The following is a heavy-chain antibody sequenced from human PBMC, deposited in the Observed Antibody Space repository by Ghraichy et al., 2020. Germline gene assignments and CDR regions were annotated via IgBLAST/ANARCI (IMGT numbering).Heavy chain of an antibody. D-gene: IGHD2-8*01. V-gene: IGHV3-23*01. Sequence: LSLTCAASGFTFSSYAMSWVRQAPGKGLEWVSAISGSDDYTYYADSVRGRFIISRDNSKNTVFLQMNSLRAEDTAVYYCAKGGGAMALSGMDVWGQGTTVTVSS. J-gene: IGHJ6*02. CDR1: GFTFSSYA. CDR3: AKGGGAMALSGMDV. CDR2: ISGSDDYT.